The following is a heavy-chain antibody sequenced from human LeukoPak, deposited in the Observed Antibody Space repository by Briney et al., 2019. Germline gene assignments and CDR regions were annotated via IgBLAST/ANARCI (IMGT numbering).Heavy chain of an antibody. D-gene: IGHD2-15*01. V-gene: IGHV3-30*03. CDR1: GFTFSSYD. Sequence: PGRSLRLSCAASGFTFSSYDMHWVRQAPGKGLEWVAVISYDGYNKYYADSVKGRFTISRDNSKNTLYLQMNSLRAEDTAVYYCDLGYCSGGTCSSDYKGDYWGQGTLVAVSS. CDR2: ISYDGYNK. J-gene: IGHJ4*02. CDR3: DLGYCSGGTCSSDYKGDY.